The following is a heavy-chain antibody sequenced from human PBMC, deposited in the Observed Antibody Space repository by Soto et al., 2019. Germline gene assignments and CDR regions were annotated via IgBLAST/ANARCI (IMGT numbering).Heavy chain of an antibody. CDR3: VRGSSSWSY. V-gene: IGHV3-9*01. Sequence: GGSLRLSCAASGFTFDDYAMHWVRQAPGKGLEWVSGISWNSGSIDYADSVKGRFTISRDNAKNSLYLQMSSLRGEDTALYYCVRGSSSWSYWVQGTLVTVSS. J-gene: IGHJ4*02. D-gene: IGHD6-13*01. CDR1: GFTFDDYA. CDR2: ISWNSGSI.